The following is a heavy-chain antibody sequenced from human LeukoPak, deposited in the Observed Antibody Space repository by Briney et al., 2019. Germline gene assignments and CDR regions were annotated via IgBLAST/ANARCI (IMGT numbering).Heavy chain of an antibody. CDR3: TKLKGWYGEGFFDY. CDR1: GFTVSSNY. Sequence: PGGSLRLSGAASGFTVSSNYMSWVRQRAGKGLEWVSVLYSGGATFYADSVKGRFTISRDTSKNTLYLQMNDLRADDTAVYYCTKLKGWYGEGFFDYWGQGTLVTVSS. CDR2: LYSGGAT. V-gene: IGHV3-53*01. D-gene: IGHD6-19*01. J-gene: IGHJ4*02.